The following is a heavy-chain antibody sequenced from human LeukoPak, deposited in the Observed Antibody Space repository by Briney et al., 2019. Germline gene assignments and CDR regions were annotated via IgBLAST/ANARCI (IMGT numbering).Heavy chain of an antibody. J-gene: IGHJ4*02. D-gene: IGHD3-9*01. CDR1: GCTFTSSS. CDR2: ISAYSGHT. CDR3: ARVVHLRHILTDYYGEIDY. Sequence: ATLSLSCKASGCTFTSSSIRCGRQAPGHGLEWMGWISAYSGHTKYPQKSKGRATMATDTSTSTAYMALRSLRSDDTAVYLCARVVHLRHILTDYYGEIDYWGQGTLVTVSS. V-gene: IGHV1-18*01.